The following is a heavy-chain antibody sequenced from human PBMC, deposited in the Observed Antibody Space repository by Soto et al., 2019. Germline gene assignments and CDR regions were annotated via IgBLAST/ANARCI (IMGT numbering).Heavy chain of an antibody. D-gene: IGHD3-22*01. CDR2: IVVGSGNT. CDR3: AALAPNYDSSGYYFDY. V-gene: IGHV1-58*01. CDR1: GFTFTSSA. Sequence: SVKVSCKASGFTFTSSAVQWVRQARGQRLEWIGWIVVGSGNTNYAQKFQERVTITRDMSTSTAYMELSSLRSEDTAVYYCAALAPNYDSSGYYFDYWGQGTLVTSPQ. J-gene: IGHJ4*02.